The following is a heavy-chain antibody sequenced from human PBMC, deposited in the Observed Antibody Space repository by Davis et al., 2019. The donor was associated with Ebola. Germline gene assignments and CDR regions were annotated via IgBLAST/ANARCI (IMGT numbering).Heavy chain of an antibody. CDR1: GGSISSYH. V-gene: IGHV4-4*07. Sequence: SETLSLTCTVSGGSISSYHWSWIRQPAGQGLEWIGRMYTSGSTNYNPSLKSRVTISVDPSKKQLSLKLRSVNAAATAVYYRARLYYDFWSGHWNWFDPWGQGTLVTVSS. CDR2: MYTSGST. D-gene: IGHD3-3*01. CDR3: ARLYYDFWSGHWNWFDP. J-gene: IGHJ5*02.